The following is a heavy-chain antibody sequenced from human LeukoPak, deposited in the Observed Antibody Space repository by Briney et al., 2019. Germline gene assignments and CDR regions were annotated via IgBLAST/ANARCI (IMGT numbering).Heavy chain of an antibody. CDR3: ARVSGYCSGGRCYGLPSHGMDV. V-gene: IGHV1-46*01. D-gene: IGHD2-15*01. CDR2: INPSGGST. CDR1: GYTFSNYY. J-gene: IGHJ6*02. Sequence: ASVKVSCKESGYTFSNYYIHWVRQAPGQGLEWMGIINPSGGSTNYAQKFQGRVTMARDTSTSTVYMELSGLRSEDTAVYYCARVSGYCSGGRCYGLPSHGMDVWGQGTTVTVSS.